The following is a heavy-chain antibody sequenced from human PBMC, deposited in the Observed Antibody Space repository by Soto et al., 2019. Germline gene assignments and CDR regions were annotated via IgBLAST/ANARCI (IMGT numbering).Heavy chain of an antibody. D-gene: IGHD6-13*01. V-gene: IGHV3-23*01. CDR1: GFTFSSYA. CDR3: AKGLRGSSWYELVGY. J-gene: IGHJ4*02. CDR2: ISGSGGST. Sequence: GGSLRLSCAASGFTFSSYAMSWVRQAPGKGLEWVSAISGSGGSTYYADSVKGRFTISRDNSKNTLYLQMNSLRAEDTAVYYCAKGLRGSSWYELVGYWGQGTLVTVSS.